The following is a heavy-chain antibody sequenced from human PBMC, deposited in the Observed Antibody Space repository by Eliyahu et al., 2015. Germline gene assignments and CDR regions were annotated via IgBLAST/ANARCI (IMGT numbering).Heavy chain of an antibody. CDR2: ISPGDSDT. D-gene: IGHD3-9*01. Sequence: EVQLVQXGAEVKKXGEXLKXSCKGSGXXFXIXWIGWGRQMPGKGLEWMGIISPGDSDTRYSPSFQGQVTISADKSISTAYLQWSSLKASDTAMYYCASPSHFDWLLLPDVWGQGTTVTVSS. V-gene: IGHV5-51*01. CDR1: GXXFXIXW. J-gene: IGHJ6*02. CDR3: ASPSHFDWLLLPDV.